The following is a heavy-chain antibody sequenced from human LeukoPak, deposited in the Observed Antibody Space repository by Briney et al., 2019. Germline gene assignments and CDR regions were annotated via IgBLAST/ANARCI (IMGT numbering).Heavy chain of an antibody. CDR2: IQYDGRNK. J-gene: IGHJ6*03. V-gene: IGHV3-30*02. Sequence: GGSLRLSCAASGFTLTCYAMLWVRQAPGKGLEWVAFIQYDGRNKCCADSVKGRFTVSRDNSKNTLYLQMNSLRVEDTAIYYCAKDKNDSGHYSSMDVWGKGTTVTVSS. CDR3: AKDKNDSGHYSSMDV. D-gene: IGHD4-17*01. CDR1: GFTLTCYA.